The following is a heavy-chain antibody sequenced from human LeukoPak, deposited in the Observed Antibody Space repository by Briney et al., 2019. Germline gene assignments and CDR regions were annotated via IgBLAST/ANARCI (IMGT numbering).Heavy chain of an antibody. CDR1: GGSISCSDCY. D-gene: IGHD5-24*01. J-gene: IGHJ4*02. V-gene: IGHV4-39*07. Sequence: SETLPLTCTVFGGSISCSDCYWGWIRQPPGRGLDWIASIYYSGSTYYNPSLKSRVAMSVDTSKNQFSLKLSSVTAADTAVYYCARVDGDGYNIPDYWGQGTVVTVSS. CDR3: ARVDGDGYNIPDY. CDR2: IYYSGST.